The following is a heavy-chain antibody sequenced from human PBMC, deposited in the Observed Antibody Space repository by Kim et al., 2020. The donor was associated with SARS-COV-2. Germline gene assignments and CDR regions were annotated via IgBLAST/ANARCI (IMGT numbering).Heavy chain of an antibody. V-gene: IGHV4-39*01. Sequence: SETLSLTCTVSGASISSNLFHWGWIRQSPGRGLECIGAVSYDGRAFHNPSLKTRVTITLDAPVDQFSLQLTSVTAADTAVYFCAATIQLDPVDYWGQGVLVTVSS. D-gene: IGHD1-1*01. CDR2: VSYDGRA. CDR3: AATIQLDPVDY. J-gene: IGHJ4*02. CDR1: GASISSNLFH.